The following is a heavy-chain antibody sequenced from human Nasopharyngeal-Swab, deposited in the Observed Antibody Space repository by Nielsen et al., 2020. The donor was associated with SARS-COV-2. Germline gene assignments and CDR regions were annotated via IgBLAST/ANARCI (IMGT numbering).Heavy chain of an antibody. J-gene: IGHJ6*04. CDR1: GFTFSSYA. D-gene: IGHD1-26*01. CDR3: ARSVGAAMGRYMDV. V-gene: IGHV3-20*04. Sequence: GGSLRLSCAASGFTFSSYAMSWVRQAPGKGLEWVSGISWRSSSTGYADSVKGRFTISRDNAKNSLFLQMDSLRTEDTALYYCARSVGAAMGRYMDVWGKGTTVTVSS. CDR2: ISWRSSST.